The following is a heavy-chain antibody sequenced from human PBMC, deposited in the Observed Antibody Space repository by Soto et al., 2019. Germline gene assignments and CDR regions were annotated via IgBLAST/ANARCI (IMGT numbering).Heavy chain of an antibody. CDR2: VRGRDGST. D-gene: IGHD5-12*01. J-gene: IGHJ4*02. CDR1: GFTFTTFD. V-gene: IGHV3-23*01. CDR3: AKGAWLDY. Sequence: EVQLLESGGGLVQPGASLRLSCAASGFTFTTFDSSWARQAPGKGLEWVSGVRGRDGSTSYADSLKGRFTISKDSSKNTLYLQMNSLRAEDTALYYCAKGAWLDYWGQGTLVTVSS.